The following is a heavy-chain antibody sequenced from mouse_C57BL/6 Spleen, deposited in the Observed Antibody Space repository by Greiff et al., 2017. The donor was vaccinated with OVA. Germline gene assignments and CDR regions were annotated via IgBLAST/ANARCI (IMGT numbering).Heavy chain of an antibody. Sequence: EVQLQQSGPELVKPGASVKISCKASGYTFTDYYMNWVKQSHGKSLEWIGDINPNNGGTSYNQKFKGKATLTVDKSSSTAYMELRSLTSEDSAVYYCARSLPIYDGYYWFAYWGQGTLVTVSA. CDR1: GYTFTDYY. CDR2: INPNNGGT. V-gene: IGHV1-26*01. D-gene: IGHD2-3*01. CDR3: ARSLPIYDGYYWFAY. J-gene: IGHJ3*01.